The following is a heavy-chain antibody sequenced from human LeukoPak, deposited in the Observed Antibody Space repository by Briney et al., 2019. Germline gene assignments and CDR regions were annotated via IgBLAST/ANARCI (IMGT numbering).Heavy chain of an antibody. CDR3: ASVSELRYFDWYYGMDV. CDR2: INHSGST. Sequence: PSETLSLTCDVYGGAFSGYYWSWIHQPPGKGLEWIGEINHSGSTNYNPSLKSRVTISVDTSKNQFSLKLSSVTAADTAVYYCASVSELRYFDWYYGMDVWGQGTTVTVSS. J-gene: IGHJ6*02. V-gene: IGHV4-34*01. CDR1: GGAFSGYY. D-gene: IGHD3-9*01.